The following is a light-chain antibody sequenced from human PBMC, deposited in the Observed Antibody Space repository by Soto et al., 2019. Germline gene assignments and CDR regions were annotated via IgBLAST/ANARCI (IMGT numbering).Light chain of an antibody. CDR3: QHYNDYSYT. CDR2: HAS. Sequence: DIQMTQSPSTLSASVGDRVAISCRASQSFSGWLAWYQQKPGKVPKLLIYHASTLEDGVPSRFSGSGSGTEFTLTISSLQPDESATYYCQHYNDYSYTFGPGTNLEIK. V-gene: IGKV1-5*03. CDR1: QSFSGW. J-gene: IGKJ2*01.